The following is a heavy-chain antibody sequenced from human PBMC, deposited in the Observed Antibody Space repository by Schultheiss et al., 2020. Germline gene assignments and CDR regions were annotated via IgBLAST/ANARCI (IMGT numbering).Heavy chain of an antibody. CDR3: ATVPIAVAKVGYYGMDV. V-gene: IGHV1-69*02. D-gene: IGHD6-19*01. Sequence: SVKVSCKASGGTFSSYTISWVRQAPGQGLEWMGRIIPILGIANYAQKFQGRVTMTEDTSTDTAYMELSSLRSEDTAVYYCATVPIAVAKVGYYGMDVWGQGTTVTVSS. J-gene: IGHJ6*02. CDR2: IIPILGIA. CDR1: GGTFSSYT.